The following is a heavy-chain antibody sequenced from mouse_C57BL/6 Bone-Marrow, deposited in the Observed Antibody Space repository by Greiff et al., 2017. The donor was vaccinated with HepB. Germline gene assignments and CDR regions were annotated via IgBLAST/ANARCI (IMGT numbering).Heavy chain of an antibody. CDR1: GFTFTDYY. CDR2: IRNKANGYTT. D-gene: IGHD4-1*01. J-gene: IGHJ4*01. CDR3: GRYNWDYDMDY. V-gene: IGHV7-3*01. Sequence: DVKLVESGGGFVQPGGSLSLSCAASGFTFTDYYMSWVRQPPGKALEWLGFIRNKANGYTTAYSASVTGRFTISRDNSQSILYLQMNALRAENSDTYCYGRYNWDYDMDYWGQGTSVTVSS.